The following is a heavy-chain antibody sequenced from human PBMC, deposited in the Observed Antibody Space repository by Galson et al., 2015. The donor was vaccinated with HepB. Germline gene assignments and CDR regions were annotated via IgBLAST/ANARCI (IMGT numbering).Heavy chain of an antibody. CDR3: TRPRGNSFDTSVFDI. D-gene: IGHD3-22*01. J-gene: IGHJ3*02. CDR1: GFTLSGQY. Sequence: SCAASGFTLSGQYMDWARQGPGMGLEWVGRSRDKGNSNPTEYAASVKGRFTISRDDSKNSLYLQLNSLRTEDTAVYYCTRPRGNSFDTSVFDIWGQGTVVTVSS. V-gene: IGHV3-72*01. CDR2: SRDKGNSNPT.